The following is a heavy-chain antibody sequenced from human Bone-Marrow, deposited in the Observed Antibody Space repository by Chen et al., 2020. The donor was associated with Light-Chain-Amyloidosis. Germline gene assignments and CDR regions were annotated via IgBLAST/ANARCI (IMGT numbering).Heavy chain of an antibody. CDR2: ISYDANRD. D-gene: IGHD1-26*01. Sequence: QVHLVESGGGVVQPGGSLRLSCSASGFIFSTRGMHWVRQVPGKGPEWVALISYDANRDFYADSVKGRFTVSRDNSKNTLYLQMNSLRIEDTAVYYCAKARLYSGSYWGIVDYWGQGTLVTVSS. V-gene: IGHV3-30*18. CDR3: AKARLYSGSYWGIVDY. J-gene: IGHJ4*02. CDR1: GFIFSTRG.